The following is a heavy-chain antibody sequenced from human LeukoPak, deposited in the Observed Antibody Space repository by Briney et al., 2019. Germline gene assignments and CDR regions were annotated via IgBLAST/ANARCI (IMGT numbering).Heavy chain of an antibody. CDR1: GGSISSYF. V-gene: IGHV4-59*01. Sequence: SETLSHTCSLSGGSISSYFWSWIRQPPGKGLEWIGYIYYSGSTNYNPSLKSRVTISLGTSKSQFSLKLTSVTAADTAVYYCARAPIPYDRSRTDYRFDPWGPGTLVHVAS. CDR2: IYYSGST. D-gene: IGHD3-16*01. J-gene: IGHJ5*02. CDR3: ARAPIPYDRSRTDYRFDP.